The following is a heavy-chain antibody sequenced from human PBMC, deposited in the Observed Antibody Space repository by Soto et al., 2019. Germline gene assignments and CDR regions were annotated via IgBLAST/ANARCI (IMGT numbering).Heavy chain of an antibody. CDR3: ARDSRLLGGYDILTGYPSPVVLFDY. Sequence: GASVKVSCKASGYTFTSYGISWVRQAPGQGLEWMGWISAYNGNTNYAQKLQGRVTMTADTSTSTAYMELRSLRSDDTAVYYCARDSRLLGGYDILTGYPSPVVLFDYWGQGTLVTVSS. J-gene: IGHJ4*02. V-gene: IGHV1-18*01. CDR2: ISAYNGNT. CDR1: GYTFTSYG. D-gene: IGHD3-9*01.